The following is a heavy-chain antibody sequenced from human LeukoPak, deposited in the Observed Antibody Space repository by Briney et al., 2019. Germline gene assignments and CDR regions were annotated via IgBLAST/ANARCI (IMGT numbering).Heavy chain of an antibody. V-gene: IGHV3-9*01. CDR3: ARDSSRDYYDSHLLNYFDY. CDR2: ISWNSGSI. J-gene: IGHJ4*02. CDR1: GFTFDDYA. Sequence: PGGSLRLSCAASGFTFDDYAMHWVRQAPGKGLEWVSGISWNSGSIGYADSVKGRFTISRDNAKNSLYLQMNSLRAEDTAVYYCARDSSRDYYDSHLLNYFDYWGQGTLVTVSS. D-gene: IGHD3-22*01.